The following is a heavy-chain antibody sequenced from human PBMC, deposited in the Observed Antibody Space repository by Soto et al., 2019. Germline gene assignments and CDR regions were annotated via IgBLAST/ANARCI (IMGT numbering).Heavy chain of an antibody. D-gene: IGHD3-22*01. CDR2: VSFDGSNK. J-gene: IGHJ4*02. CDR3: AREDRVISCFDNSDYYRPYYFDY. CDR1: GFTFSTYA. V-gene: IGHV3-30-3*01. Sequence: QVQLVVSGGGVVQPGRSLRLSCVASGFTFSTYAMHWVRQAPGKGLEWVTVVSFDGSNKYYADSVQGRFTVSRDNSKNTLYLQMNSLRPEDTAVYYCAREDRVISCFDNSDYYRPYYFDYWGQGTLVTVSS.